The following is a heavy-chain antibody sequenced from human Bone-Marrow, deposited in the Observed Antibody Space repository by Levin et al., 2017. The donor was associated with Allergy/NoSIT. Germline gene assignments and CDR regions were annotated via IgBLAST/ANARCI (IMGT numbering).Heavy chain of an antibody. CDR1: GGSISSSSYY. Sequence: SETLSLTCTVSGGSISSSSYYWGWIRQPPGTGLEWIGSIYYSGSTYYNPSLKSRVTISVDTSKNQFSLKLSSVTAADTAVYYCASMNGAYLSTFDYWGQGTLVTVSS. V-gene: IGHV4-39*01. CDR3: ASMNGAYLSTFDY. CDR2: IYYSGST. J-gene: IGHJ4*02. D-gene: IGHD3-16*01.